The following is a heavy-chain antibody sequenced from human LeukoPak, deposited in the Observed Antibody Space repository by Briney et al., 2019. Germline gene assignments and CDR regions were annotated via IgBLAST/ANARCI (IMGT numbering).Heavy chain of an antibody. V-gene: IGHV3-30*18. CDR2: ISYDGSNK. CDR3: AKAFGPGIVVAPRPYYFDY. Sequence: GGSLRLSCAASGFTFSSYGMHWVRQAPGKGLEWVAVISYDGSNKYYADSVKGRFTISRDNSKNTLYLQMNSLRAEDTAVYYCAKAFGPGIVVAPRPYYFDYWGQGTLVTVSS. CDR1: GFTFSSYG. D-gene: IGHD3-22*01. J-gene: IGHJ4*02.